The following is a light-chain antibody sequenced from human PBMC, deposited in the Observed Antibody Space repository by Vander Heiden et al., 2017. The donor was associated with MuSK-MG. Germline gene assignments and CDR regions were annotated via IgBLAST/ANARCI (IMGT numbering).Light chain of an antibody. Sequence: YVLTQPPSVSVAPGQTARITCGGNNIGSKSVHWYQQKPGQAPVLVVYDDSDRHSGIPERFSGSNSGNTATLTISRVEAGEEADYYCQVWDNSSDHPGVFGTGTKVT. CDR3: QVWDNSSDHPGV. CDR2: DDS. CDR1: NIGSKS. J-gene: IGLJ1*01. V-gene: IGLV3-21*02.